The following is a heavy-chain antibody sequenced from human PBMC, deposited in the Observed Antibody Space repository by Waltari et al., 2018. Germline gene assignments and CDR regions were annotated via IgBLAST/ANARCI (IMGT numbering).Heavy chain of an antibody. CDR1: GFTFSGSA. V-gene: IGHV3-73*02. J-gene: IGHJ4*02. CDR3: TRRSVTTTSPGDY. CDR2: IRSKANSYAT. Sequence: EVQLVESGGGLVQPGGSLKLSCAASGFTFSGSAMHWVSQASGKGLEWVGRIRSKANSYATAYAASVKGRFTISRDDSKNTAYLQMNSLKTEDTAVYYCTRRSVTTTSPGDYWGQGTLVTVSS. D-gene: IGHD4-17*01.